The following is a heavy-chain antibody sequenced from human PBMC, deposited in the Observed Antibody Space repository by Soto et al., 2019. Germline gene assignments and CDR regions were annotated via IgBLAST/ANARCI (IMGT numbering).Heavy chain of an antibody. J-gene: IGHJ6*02. CDR1: GFSLSTSGMC. V-gene: IGHV2-70*01. CDR3: ARLTAAAGRALSRYYYVMDV. D-gene: IGHD6-13*01. CDR2: IDWGDDK. Sequence: SGPTLVNPTQTLTLTCTFSGFSLSTSGMCVSWIRQPPGKALEWLALIDWGDDKYYSTALKPRLTISKDTSKNQVVHTLTNMDLVDTATYSFARLTAAAGRALSRYYYVMDVWGQGATVTVSS.